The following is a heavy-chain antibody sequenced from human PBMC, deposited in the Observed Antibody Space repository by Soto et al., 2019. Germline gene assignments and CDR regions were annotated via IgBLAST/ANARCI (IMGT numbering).Heavy chain of an antibody. CDR1: GFTFSSYW. Sequence: EVQLVESGGGLVQPGGSLRLTCAASGFTFSSYWMHWVRQAPGKGLVWVSRINSDGSSTTYADSVKGRFTISRDNAKKTLYLQMNSLRAEDTAVYYCATSGKYYRSWFDPWGQGTLVTVSS. D-gene: IGHD1-26*01. CDR2: INSDGSST. V-gene: IGHV3-74*01. CDR3: ATSGKYYRSWFDP. J-gene: IGHJ5*02.